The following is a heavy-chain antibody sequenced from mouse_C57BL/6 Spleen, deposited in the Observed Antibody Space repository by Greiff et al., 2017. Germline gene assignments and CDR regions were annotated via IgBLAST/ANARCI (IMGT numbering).Heavy chain of an antibody. CDR3: AREDYYGSSYGAY. J-gene: IGHJ3*01. D-gene: IGHD1-1*01. V-gene: IGHV1-81*01. Sequence: QVQLQQSGAELARPGASVKLSCKASGYTFTSYGISWVKQRTGQGLEWIGEIYPRSGNTYYNEKFKGKATLTADKSSSTAYMELRSLTSEDSAVYYCAREDYYGSSYGAYWGQGTLVTVSA. CDR2: IYPRSGNT. CDR1: GYTFTSYG.